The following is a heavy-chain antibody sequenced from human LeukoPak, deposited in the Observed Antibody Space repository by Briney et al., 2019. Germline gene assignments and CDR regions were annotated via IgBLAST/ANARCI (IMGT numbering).Heavy chain of an antibody. Sequence: PGGSLRLSCSASGFTFSDYDMNWVRQAPGKGLEWVSAISGSGGSTYYADSVKGRFTISRDNSKNTLYLQMNSLRAEDTAVYYCAKDRGYSSSSSWFDPWGQGTLVTVSS. CDR3: AKDRGYSSSSSWFDP. CDR2: ISGSGGST. CDR1: GFTFSDYD. D-gene: IGHD6-13*01. V-gene: IGHV3-23*01. J-gene: IGHJ5*02.